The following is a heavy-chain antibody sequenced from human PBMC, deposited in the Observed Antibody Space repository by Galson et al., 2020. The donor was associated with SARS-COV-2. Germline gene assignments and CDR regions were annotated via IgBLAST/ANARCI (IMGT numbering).Heavy chain of an antibody. CDR1: GFTFSSYG. J-gene: IGHJ3*02. Sequence: TGGSLRLSRAASGFTFSSYGMHWVRQAPGKGLEWVAVIWYDGSNKYYADSVKGRFTISRDNSKNTLYLQMNSLRAEDTAVYYCARDIPISSGSYWDDAVDIWGQGTMVTVSS. CDR3: ARDIPISSGSYWDDAVDI. D-gene: IGHD1-26*01. V-gene: IGHV3-33*01. CDR2: IWYDGSNK.